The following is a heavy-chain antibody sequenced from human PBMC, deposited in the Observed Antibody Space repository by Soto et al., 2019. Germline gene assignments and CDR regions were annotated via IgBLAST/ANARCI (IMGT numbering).Heavy chain of an antibody. Sequence: QVQLEQSGAEVKKPGSSVKVSCKASGGTFSTSAISWVRQAPGQGLEWMGGIMPIFRTPDDAQKFQDRVTITADESTSTAYMELSGLRSDDTAVYYCTRDKDRQQLGGNYYYMLDVWGQGTTVTVSS. CDR1: GGTFSTSA. D-gene: IGHD3-3*02. V-gene: IGHV1-69*13. J-gene: IGHJ6*02. CDR3: TRDKDRQQLGGNYYYMLDV. CDR2: IMPIFRTP.